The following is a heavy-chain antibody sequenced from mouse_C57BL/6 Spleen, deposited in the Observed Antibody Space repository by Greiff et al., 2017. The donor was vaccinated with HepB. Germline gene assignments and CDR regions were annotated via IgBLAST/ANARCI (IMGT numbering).Heavy chain of an antibody. V-gene: IGHV14-2*01. D-gene: IGHD1-1*01. CDR3: ARDYGSSYGYFDV. Sequence: DVKLVESGAELVKPGASVKLSCTASGFNIKDYYMHWVKQRTEQGLEWIGRIDPEDGETKYAPKFQGKATITADTSSNTAYLQLSSLTSEDTAVYYCARDYGSSYGYFDVWGTGTTVTVSS. CDR1: GFNIKDYY. CDR2: IDPEDGET. J-gene: IGHJ1*03.